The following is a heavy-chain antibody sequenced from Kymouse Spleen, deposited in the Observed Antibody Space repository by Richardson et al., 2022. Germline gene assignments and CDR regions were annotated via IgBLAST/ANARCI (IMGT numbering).Heavy chain of an antibody. Sequence: QVQLQQWGAGLLKPSETLSLTCAVYGGSFSGYYWSWIRQPPGKGLEWIGEINHSGSTNYNPSLKSRVTISVDTSKNQFSLKLSSVTAADTAVYYCARERGYCTNGVCPNWFDPWGQGTLVTVSS. CDR2: INHSGST. J-gene: IGHJ5*02. CDR3: ARERGYCTNGVCPNWFDP. CDR1: GGSFSGYY. D-gene: IGHD2-8*01. V-gene: IGHV4-34*01.